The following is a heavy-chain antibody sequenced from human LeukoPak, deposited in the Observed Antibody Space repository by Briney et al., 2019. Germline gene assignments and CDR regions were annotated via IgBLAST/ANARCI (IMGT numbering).Heavy chain of an antibody. J-gene: IGHJ4*02. CDR1: GYTFTSYD. Sequence: GASVKVSCKASGYTFTSYDINWVRQATGQGLEWMGWMNPNSGNTGYAQKFQGRVTMTRSTSISTAYMELSSLRSEDTAVYYCARGRNNFLLLWFGELSDYWGQGTLVTVSS. D-gene: IGHD3-10*01. CDR2: MNPNSGNT. CDR3: ARGRNNFLLLWFGELSDY. V-gene: IGHV1-8*01.